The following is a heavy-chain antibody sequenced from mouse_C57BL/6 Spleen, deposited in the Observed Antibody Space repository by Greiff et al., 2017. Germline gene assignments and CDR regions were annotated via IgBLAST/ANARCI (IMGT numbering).Heavy chain of an antibody. Sequence: VQLQQPGAELVKPGASVKLSCKASGYTFTSYWMHWVKQRPGQGLEWIGMIHPNSGSTNYNEKFKSKATLTVDKSSSTAYMQLSSLTSEDSAVYYCALYYCGSSRSYWYFDVWGTGTTVTVSS. J-gene: IGHJ1*03. CDR3: ALYYCGSSRSYWYFDV. V-gene: IGHV1-64*01. CDR1: GYTFTSYW. CDR2: IHPNSGST. D-gene: IGHD1-1*01.